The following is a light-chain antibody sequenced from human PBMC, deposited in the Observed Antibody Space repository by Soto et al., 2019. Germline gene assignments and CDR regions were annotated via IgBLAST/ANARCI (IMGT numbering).Light chain of an antibody. CDR3: QQYNNWPPLT. CDR1: QSVSSN. Sequence: EIVMTQSPATLSVSPGEGATLSCRASQSVSSNLAWYQQKPGQAPRLLIYAASTRATGIPARFSGSGSGTEFTLPISSLQSEDLAVYYCQQYNNWPPLTFGGGTKVEIK. J-gene: IGKJ4*01. V-gene: IGKV3-15*01. CDR2: AAS.